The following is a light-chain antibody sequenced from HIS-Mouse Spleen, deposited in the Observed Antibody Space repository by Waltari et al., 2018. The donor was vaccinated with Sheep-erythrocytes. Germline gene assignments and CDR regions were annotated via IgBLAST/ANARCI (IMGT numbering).Light chain of an antibody. J-gene: IGLJ1*01. V-gene: IGLV2-11*01. CDR2: YVS. Sequence: QSALTQPRSVSGSPGQSVTISCTGTSSDVGCYNYVSWYQQHPGKAPKLMIYYVSKRPSGVPDRFSGSKSGNTASLTISGLQAEDEADYYCCSYAGSYNHVFATGTKVTVL. CDR3: CSYAGSYNHV. CDR1: SSDVGCYNY.